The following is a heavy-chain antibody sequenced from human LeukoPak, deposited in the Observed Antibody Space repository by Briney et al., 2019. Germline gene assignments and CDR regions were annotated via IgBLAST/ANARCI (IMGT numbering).Heavy chain of an antibody. V-gene: IGHV3-30*02. CDR3: AKETRRYDFWSGYHFDY. CDR1: GFTFSSYG. Sequence: GGSLRLSCAASGFTFSSYGMHWVRQAPGKGLEWVAFIQYDGSNKYYADSVKGRFTISRDNSKNTLYLQMNSLRAEDTAVYYCAKETRRYDFWSGYHFDYRGQGTLVTVSS. D-gene: IGHD3-3*01. CDR2: IQYDGSNK. J-gene: IGHJ4*02.